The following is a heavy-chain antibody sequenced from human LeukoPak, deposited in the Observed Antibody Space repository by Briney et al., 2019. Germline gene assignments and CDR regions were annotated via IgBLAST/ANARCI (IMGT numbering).Heavy chain of an antibody. D-gene: IGHD3-3*01. CDR2: ISSSGTTI. CDR3: AKDRVVDGDY. J-gene: IGHJ4*02. CDR1: GFTFSDYY. V-gene: IGHV3-11*01. Sequence: GGSLRLSCAASGFTFSDYYMSWIRQAPGKGLEWVSYISSSGTTIYYADSVKGRFTISRDNSKNTLYLQMNSLRAEDTAVYYCAKDRVVDGDYWGQGTLVTVSS.